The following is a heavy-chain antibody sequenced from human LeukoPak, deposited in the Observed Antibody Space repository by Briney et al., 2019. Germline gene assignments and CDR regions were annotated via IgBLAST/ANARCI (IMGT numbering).Heavy chain of an antibody. CDR3: ATDREYSQEP. Sequence: GGSLRLSCAASGFTFRTSWMHRVRQAPGEGLMWVSFINRDGSSTNYVDSVKGRFTISRDNAKNTLYLQMNRLRDEDTAVYYCATDREYSQEPWGQGTLVTVSS. V-gene: IGHV3-74*01. CDR1: GFTFRTSW. D-gene: IGHD5-12*01. J-gene: IGHJ5*02. CDR2: INRDGSST.